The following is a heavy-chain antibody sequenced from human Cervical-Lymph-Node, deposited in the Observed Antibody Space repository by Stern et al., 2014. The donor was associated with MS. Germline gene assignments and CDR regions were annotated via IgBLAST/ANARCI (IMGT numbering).Heavy chain of an antibody. D-gene: IGHD1-1*01. Sequence: QLVQSGAEVKKPGESLKISCKGSGYTFTNNWIAWVRQMPGKGLEWMGIIYPDDSDIRYSPSLQGQVPISADKSIRTAYLQGSSLKAADGAVYYCARHPPRRKWDDPNYGMDVWGQGTTVTVSS. J-gene: IGHJ6*02. V-gene: IGHV5-51*01. CDR3: ARHPPRRKWDDPNYGMDV. CDR2: IYPDDSDI. CDR1: GYTFTNNW.